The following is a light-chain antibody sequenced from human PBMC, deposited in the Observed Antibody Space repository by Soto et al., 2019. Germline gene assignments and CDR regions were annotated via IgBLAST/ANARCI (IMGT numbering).Light chain of an antibody. CDR3: QQYNYWWT. Sequence: EIVMTQSLATLSVSPGERATLSCRASQSVSSDLAWYQQKPGQAPRLLIYGASTRATAIPARFSGSGSGTEFTLTISSLQSEDFAVYYCQQYNYWWTFGQGTKVEIK. V-gene: IGKV3-15*01. J-gene: IGKJ1*01. CDR1: QSVSSD. CDR2: GAS.